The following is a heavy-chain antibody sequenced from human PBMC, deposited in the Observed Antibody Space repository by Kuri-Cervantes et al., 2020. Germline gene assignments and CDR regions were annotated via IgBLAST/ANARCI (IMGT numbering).Heavy chain of an antibody. Sequence: GESLKISCAASGFSFSSYGMSWVRQAPGKGLEWVAVIWYDGSNKYYADSVKGRFTISRDNSKNTLYLQMNSLRAEDTAVYYCARLGIAAAGTPDDYWGQGTLVTVSS. CDR2: IWYDGSNK. J-gene: IGHJ4*02. V-gene: IGHV3-33*08. CDR1: GFSFSSYG. CDR3: ARLGIAAAGTPDDY. D-gene: IGHD6-13*01.